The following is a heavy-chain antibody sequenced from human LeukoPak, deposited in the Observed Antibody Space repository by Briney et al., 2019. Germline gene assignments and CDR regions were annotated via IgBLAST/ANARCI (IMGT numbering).Heavy chain of an antibody. V-gene: IGHV4-39*07. D-gene: IGHD1-1*01. CDR3: AREQQGRRAAFDY. Sequence: SETLSLTCTVSGGSISSYYWGWIRQPPGKGLEWIGSIYYSGSTYYNPSLKSRVTISVDTSKNQFSLKLSSVTAADTAVYYCAREQQGRRAAFDYWGQGTPVTVSS. J-gene: IGHJ4*02. CDR2: IYYSGST. CDR1: GGSISSYY.